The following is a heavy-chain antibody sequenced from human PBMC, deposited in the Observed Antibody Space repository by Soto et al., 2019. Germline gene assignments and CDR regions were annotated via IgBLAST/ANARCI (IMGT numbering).Heavy chain of an antibody. J-gene: IGHJ3*02. V-gene: IGHV3-21*01. CDR2: ISSSSSYI. CDR1: GFTFSSYS. CDR3: AGDGHPVDTAMSDAFDI. D-gene: IGHD5-18*01. Sequence: PGGSLRLSCAASGFTFSSYSMNWVRQAPGKGLEWVSSISSSSSYIYYADSVKGRFTISRDNAKNSLYLQMNSLRAEDTAVYYCAGDGHPVDTAMSDAFDIWGQGTMVTVS.